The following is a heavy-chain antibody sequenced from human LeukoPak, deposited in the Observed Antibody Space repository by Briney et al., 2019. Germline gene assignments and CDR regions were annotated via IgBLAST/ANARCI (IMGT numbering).Heavy chain of an antibody. V-gene: IGHV3-74*01. CDR2: INSDGSST. CDR3: ARAPKDRDAFDI. Sequence: GGSLRLSCAASGFTFSSYWMHWVRQAPGKGLVWVSRINSDGSSTSYADSVKGRFTISRDNAKNSLYLQMNSLRAEDTAVYYCARAPKDRDAFDIWGQGTMVTVSS. CDR1: GFTFSSYW. D-gene: IGHD1-14*01. J-gene: IGHJ3*02.